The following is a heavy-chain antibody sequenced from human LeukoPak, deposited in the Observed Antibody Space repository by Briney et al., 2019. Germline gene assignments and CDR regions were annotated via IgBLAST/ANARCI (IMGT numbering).Heavy chain of an antibody. J-gene: IGHJ6*02. CDR2: ISAYNGNT. Sequence: EASVKVSCKASGYTLTSYGISWVRQAPGQGLEWMGWISAYNGNTNYAQKLQGRVTMTTDTSTSTAYMELRSLRSDDTAVYYCARESPAGRRYGMDVWGQGTTVTVSS. D-gene: IGHD6-25*01. CDR1: GYTLTSYG. CDR3: ARESPAGRRYGMDV. V-gene: IGHV1-18*01.